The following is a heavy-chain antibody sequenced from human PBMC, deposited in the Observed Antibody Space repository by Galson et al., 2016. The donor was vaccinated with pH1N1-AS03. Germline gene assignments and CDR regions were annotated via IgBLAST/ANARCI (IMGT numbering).Heavy chain of an antibody. CDR2: IYSGGTT. CDR3: VRDFRWGGNSGY. V-gene: IGHV3-66*01. J-gene: IGHJ4*02. CDR1: GFTFRNFF. Sequence: SLRLSCAASGFTFRNFFMHWVRQVPGKGLVWVSIIYSGGTTYYADSVKGRFIVSRDNSKNTLYLQMNSLRAEDTAVYYCVRDFRWGGNSGYWGQGTLVTVSS. D-gene: IGHD4-23*01.